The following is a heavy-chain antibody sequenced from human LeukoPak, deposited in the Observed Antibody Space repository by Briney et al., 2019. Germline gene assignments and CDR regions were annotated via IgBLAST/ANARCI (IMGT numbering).Heavy chain of an antibody. CDR1: GYSFTFSIYW. CDR2: IFPGDSYI. D-gene: IGHD3-10*02. V-gene: IGHV5-51*01. Sequence: GESLKISCEASGYSFTFSIYWIAWVRQLPGKGLEWMGTIFPGDSYIRYSPSFQGQVIISADKSISTAYLQWSSLKASDTAMHYCAAVFGELLSEGYYFDYWGQGTLVTVSS. CDR3: AAVFGELLSEGYYFDY. J-gene: IGHJ4*02.